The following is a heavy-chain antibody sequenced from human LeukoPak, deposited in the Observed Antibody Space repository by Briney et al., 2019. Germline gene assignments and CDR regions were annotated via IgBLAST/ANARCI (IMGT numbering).Heavy chain of an antibody. Sequence: GGSLRLSCAASGFTFNKADISWIRQSPGKGLEWVSLISGGDGSTDYADSVKGRFTISRDNAKNTVYLEMNSLKVEDTGLYYCARDNPDYWGQGTLVTVAS. CDR1: GFTFNKAD. J-gene: IGHJ4*02. V-gene: IGHV3-23*01. CDR3: ARDNPDY. CDR2: ISGGDGST.